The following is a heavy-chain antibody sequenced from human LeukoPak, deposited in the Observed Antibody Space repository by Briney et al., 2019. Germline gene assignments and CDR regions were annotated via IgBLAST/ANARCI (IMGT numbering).Heavy chain of an antibody. CDR2: IDSSSSTI. D-gene: IGHD2-8*01. V-gene: IGHV3-48*04. J-gene: IGHJ6*04. CDR3: ATRYCTIAACRASSHHCFDD. CDR1: GFIFSDYN. Sequence: GGSLRLSCEASGFIFSDYNMNWVRQAPGKGLEWLSFIDSSSSTIYYADSVKGRFAISRDNAKNSLFLQMDSLRAEDTAVYYCATRYCTIAACRASSHHCFDDWGKGTTVIVSS.